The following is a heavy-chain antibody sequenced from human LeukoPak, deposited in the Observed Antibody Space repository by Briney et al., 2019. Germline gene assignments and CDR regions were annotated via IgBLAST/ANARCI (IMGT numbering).Heavy chain of an antibody. Sequence: PSETLSLTCGVSGYSINSGYYWGWIRQPPGKGLEWIGSIYHSGSTYYNPSLKSRVTISVDTSKNQFSLKLTSVTAADTAVYYCARAASMAVASPGTFDYWGQGTLVTVSS. J-gene: IGHJ4*02. D-gene: IGHD6-19*01. CDR1: GYSINSGYY. CDR3: ARAASMAVASPGTFDY. CDR2: IYHSGST. V-gene: IGHV4-38-2*01.